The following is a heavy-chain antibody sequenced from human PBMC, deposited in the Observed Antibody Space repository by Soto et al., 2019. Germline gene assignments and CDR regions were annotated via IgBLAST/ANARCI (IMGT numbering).Heavy chain of an antibody. J-gene: IGHJ4*02. Sequence: TLSLTCTVSGGSISSGDYYWSWIRQPPGKGLEWIGYIYYSGSTYYNPSLKSRVTISVDTSKNQFSLKLSSVTAADTAVYYCARDPRYDSSGYSDYWGQGTLVTVSS. CDR1: GGSISSGDYY. CDR2: IYYSGST. V-gene: IGHV4-30-4*01. CDR3: ARDPRYDSSGYSDY. D-gene: IGHD3-22*01.